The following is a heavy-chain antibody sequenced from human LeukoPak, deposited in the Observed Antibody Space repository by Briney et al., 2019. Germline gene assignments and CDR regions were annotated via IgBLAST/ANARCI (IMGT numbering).Heavy chain of an antibody. CDR1: GFTFSNSW. J-gene: IGHJ4*02. CDR2: IKQDGSEK. V-gene: IGHV3-7*01. CDR3: VRALGSSSGDS. Sequence: GGSLRLSCAASGFTFSNSWMSWVRQAPGKGLEWVANIKQDGSEKYYVDSVKGRFTISRDNAKDPLYLQMNSLRAEDTAVYYCVRALGSSSGDSWGQGALVTVSS. D-gene: IGHD6-6*01.